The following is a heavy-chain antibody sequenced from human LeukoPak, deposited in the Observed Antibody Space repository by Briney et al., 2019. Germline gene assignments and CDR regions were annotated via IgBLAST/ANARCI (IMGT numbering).Heavy chain of an antibody. CDR2: ISSSGSNI. CDR3: AELGITMIGGV. J-gene: IGHJ6*04. V-gene: IGHV3-48*03. Sequence: PGGSLRLSCAASGFTFSSYEMNWVRQAPGRGLEWISYISSSGSNIYYADSVKGRFTISRDNAKNSLYLQMNSLRAEDTAVYYCAELGITMIGGVWGKGTTVTISS. D-gene: IGHD3-10*02. CDR1: GFTFSSYE.